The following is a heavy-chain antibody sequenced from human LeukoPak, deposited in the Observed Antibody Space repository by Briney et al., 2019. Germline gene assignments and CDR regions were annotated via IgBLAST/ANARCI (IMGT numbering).Heavy chain of an antibody. CDR1: GGSISSYY. J-gene: IGHJ4*02. D-gene: IGHD2-15*01. V-gene: IGHV4-59*01. CDR3: ARVVVAATPYFDY. Sequence: SETLSLTCTVSGGSISSYYGSWLRQPPGKGLEWIGYIYYSGSTNYNPSLKSRVTISVDTSKNQFSLKLSSVTAADTAVYYCARVVVAATPYFDYWGQGTLVTVSS. CDR2: IYYSGST.